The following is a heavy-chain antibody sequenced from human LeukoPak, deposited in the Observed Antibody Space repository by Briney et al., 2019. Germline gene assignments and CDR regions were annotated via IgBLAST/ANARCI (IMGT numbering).Heavy chain of an antibody. CDR3: ARDLEYSSGWYGETDY. Sequence: QPGRSLRLSCAASGFTFSSYAMHWVRQAPGKGLEWMTVISSDGSNKYYADSVKGRFTISRDNSKNTLDLQMNSLRAEDTAVYYCARDLEYSSGWYGETDYWGQGTQVTVSS. CDR1: GFTFSSYA. CDR2: ISSDGSNK. D-gene: IGHD6-19*01. J-gene: IGHJ4*02. V-gene: IGHV3-30-3*01.